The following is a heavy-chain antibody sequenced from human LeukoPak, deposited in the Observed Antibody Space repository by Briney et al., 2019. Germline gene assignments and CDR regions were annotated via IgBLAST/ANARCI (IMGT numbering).Heavy chain of an antibody. Sequence: GSLRLSCAASGFTFSSYSMNWVRQPPGKGLEWIGEINHSGSTNYNPSLKSRVTISVDTSKNQFSLKLSSVTAADTAVYYCARVGSGYDFWGQGTLVTVSS. V-gene: IGHV4-34*01. D-gene: IGHD5-12*01. CDR3: ARVGSGYDF. CDR1: GFTFSSYS. CDR2: INHSGST. J-gene: IGHJ4*02.